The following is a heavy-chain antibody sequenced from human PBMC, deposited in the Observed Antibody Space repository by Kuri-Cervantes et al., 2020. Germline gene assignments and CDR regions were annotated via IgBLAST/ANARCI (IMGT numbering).Heavy chain of an antibody. CDR2: IYWDDDK. J-gene: IGHJ5*02. CDR1: GFSLSTSGVG. V-gene: IGHV2-5*02. D-gene: IGHD1-26*01. CDR3: ARSSTGNWFDP. Sequence: SGPTLVKPTQTLTLTCTFSGFSLSTSGVGVGWIRQPPGKALEWLALIYWDDDKRYSPSLKSRLTISKDTSKSQVVLTMTNMDPVDTATYYCARSSTGNWFDPWGQGTLVTVSS.